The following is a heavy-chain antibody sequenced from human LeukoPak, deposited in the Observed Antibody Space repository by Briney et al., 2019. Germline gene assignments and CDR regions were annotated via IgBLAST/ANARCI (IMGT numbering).Heavy chain of an antibody. CDR2: INHSGST. CDR3: ARERKYDFWSGYSQNYYYYGMDV. J-gene: IGHJ6*02. CDR1: GDSINNSRHY. D-gene: IGHD3-3*01. Sequence: PSETLSLTCTVSGDSINNSRHYWAWIRQPPGKGLEWIGEINHSGSTNYNPSLKSRVTISVDTSKNQFSLKLSSVTAADTAVYYCARERKYDFWSGYSQNYYYYGMDVWGQGTTVTVSS. V-gene: IGHV4-39*07.